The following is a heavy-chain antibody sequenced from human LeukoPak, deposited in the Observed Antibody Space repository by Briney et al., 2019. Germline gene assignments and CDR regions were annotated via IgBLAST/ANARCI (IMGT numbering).Heavy chain of an antibody. J-gene: IGHJ4*02. V-gene: IGHV3-49*03. D-gene: IGHD1/OR15-1a*01. CDR3: TRRGVLGEHYY. CDR1: GFTFGDYA. Sequence: GRSLRLSCTASGFTFGDYAMSWFRQAPGKGLEWVGFIRSKAYGGTTEYAASVKGRFTISRDDSKSIAYLQMNSLKTEDTAVYYCTRRGVLGEHYYWGQGTLVTVSS. CDR2: IRSKAYGGTT.